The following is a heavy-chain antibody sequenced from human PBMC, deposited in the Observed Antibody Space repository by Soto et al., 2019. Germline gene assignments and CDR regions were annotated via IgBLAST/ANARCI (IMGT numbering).Heavy chain of an antibody. Sequence: GASVKVSCKASGYTFTNYGISWVRQAPGQGLEWMGWISPYNGNTKYPQKLQGRVTMTTDTSTRTSYMELRCLRSDDTAVYFCARDGDRCTSTRCSPWPDTHFDLWGRGTLVTVSS. CDR2: ISPYNGNT. J-gene: IGHJ2*01. V-gene: IGHV1-18*01. CDR1: GYTFTNYG. CDR3: ARDGDRCTSTRCSPWPDTHFDL. D-gene: IGHD2-2*01.